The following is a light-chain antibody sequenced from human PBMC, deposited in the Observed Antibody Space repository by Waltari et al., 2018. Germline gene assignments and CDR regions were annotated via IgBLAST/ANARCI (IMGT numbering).Light chain of an antibody. V-gene: IGKV1-NL1*01. CDR3: QQLYSTPRT. CDR2: FAS. J-gene: IGKJ1*01. CDR1: QDINNS. Sequence: DIQMTQSPSSLSASVGHRATVTCRASQDINNSLAWYQQKPGQAPKLLLYFASTLESGVPSRFSGGGSGTEYTLTISSLQPEDFAIYFCQQLYSTPRTFGQGTKVDIK.